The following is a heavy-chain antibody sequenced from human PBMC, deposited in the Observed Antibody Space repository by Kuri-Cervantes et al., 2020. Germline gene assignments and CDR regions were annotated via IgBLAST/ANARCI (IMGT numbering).Heavy chain of an antibody. D-gene: IGHD3-9*01. Sequence: SETLSLTYAVSGGSISSGGYSWSWIRQPPGKGLEWIGYIYHSGSTYYNPSLKSRVTISVDTSKNQFSLKLSSVTAADTAVYYCARGIPLLRYFDWLSYFDYWGQGTLVTVSS. CDR2: IYHSGST. V-gene: IGHV4-30-2*05. CDR3: ARGIPLLRYFDWLSYFDY. J-gene: IGHJ4*02. CDR1: GGSISSGGYS.